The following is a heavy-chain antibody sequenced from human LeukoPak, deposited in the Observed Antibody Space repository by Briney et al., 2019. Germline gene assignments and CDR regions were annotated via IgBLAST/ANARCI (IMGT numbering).Heavy chain of an antibody. D-gene: IGHD5-12*01. Sequence: PSETLSLTCAVYGGSFSGYYWSWIRQPPGKGLEWIGEINHSGSTNYNPSLKSRVTISVDTSKNQFSLKLSSVTAADTAVYYCARDGRHIVATIPGYYYYYYMDVWGKGTTVTVSS. CDR1: GGSFSGYY. CDR2: INHSGST. V-gene: IGHV4-34*01. J-gene: IGHJ6*03. CDR3: ARDGRHIVATIPGYYYYYYMDV.